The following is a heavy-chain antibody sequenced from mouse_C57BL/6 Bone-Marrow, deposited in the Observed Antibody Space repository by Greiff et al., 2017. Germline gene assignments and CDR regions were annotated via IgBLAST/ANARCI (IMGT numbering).Heavy chain of an antibody. CDR1: GYTFTEYT. CDR3: ASHEDQAGSSYYFDY. J-gene: IGHJ2*01. CDR2: FYPVSGSI. V-gene: IGHV1-62-2*01. D-gene: IGHD1-1*01. Sequence: QVQLKESGAELVKPGASVKLSCKASGYTFTEYTIHWVKQRSGQGLEWIGWFYPVSGSIKYNEKFKDKATLTADKSSSTGYMEHSSLTSEDSAVYFCASHEDQAGSSYYFDYWGQGTTLTVSS.